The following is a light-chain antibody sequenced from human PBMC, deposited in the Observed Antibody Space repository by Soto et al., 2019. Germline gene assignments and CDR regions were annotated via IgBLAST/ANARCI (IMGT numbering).Light chain of an antibody. V-gene: IGKV3-20*01. J-gene: IGKJ1*01. CDR1: QSISSTY. CDR2: AAS. Sequence: EIVLTQSPGTLSLSPGERATLSCRASQSISSTYLAWYRQKPGQAPRLLIYAASGRATGIPDRFSGSGSGTDFTLTISRLEPEDFAVYYCQQYYASSWTFGQGTRVEIK. CDR3: QQYYASSWT.